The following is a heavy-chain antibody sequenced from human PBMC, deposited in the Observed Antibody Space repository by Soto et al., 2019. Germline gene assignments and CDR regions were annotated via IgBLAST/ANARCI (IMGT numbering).Heavy chain of an antibody. CDR3: ASVGYSSSWYRRGAFDI. V-gene: IGHV4-34*01. J-gene: IGHJ3*02. D-gene: IGHD6-13*01. CDR1: GGSFSGYY. CDR2: INHSGST. Sequence: QVQLQQWGAGLLKPSETLSLTCAVYGGSFSGYYWSWIRQPPRKGLEWIGEINHSGSTNYNPSLKSRVTISVDTFKNQFSLELTAVTAANTAVYYCASVGYSSSWYRRGAFDIWGQGTMLTVSS.